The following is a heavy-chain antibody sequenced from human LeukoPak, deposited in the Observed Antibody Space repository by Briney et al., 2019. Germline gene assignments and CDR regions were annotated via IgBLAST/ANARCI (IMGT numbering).Heavy chain of an antibody. J-gene: IGHJ4*02. CDR1: GGSFSGYY. V-gene: IGHV4-34*01. D-gene: IGHD3-10*01. Sequence: SETLSLTCAVYGGSFSGYYWSWIRQPPGKGLEWIGEINHSGSANYNPSLKSRVTISVDTSKNQFSLRLSSVTAADTAVYYCASLRKTYYYGSGSYLTDYWGQGTLVTVSS. CDR2: INHSGSA. CDR3: ASLRKTYYYGSGSYLTDY.